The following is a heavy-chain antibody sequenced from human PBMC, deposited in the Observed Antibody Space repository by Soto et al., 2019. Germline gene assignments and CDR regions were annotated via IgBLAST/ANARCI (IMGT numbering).Heavy chain of an antibody. CDR3: ARSYRDYDISSNYYGMDV. V-gene: IGHV1-69*13. CDR1: GGTFSSYA. J-gene: IGHJ6*02. CDR2: IIPIFGTA. D-gene: IGHD3-9*01. Sequence: GASVKVSCKASGGTFSSYAISWVRQAPGQGLEWMGGIIPIFGTANYAQKFQGRVTITADESTSTAYMELSSLRSEDTAVYYCARSYRDYDISSNYYGMDVWGQGTTVTVSS.